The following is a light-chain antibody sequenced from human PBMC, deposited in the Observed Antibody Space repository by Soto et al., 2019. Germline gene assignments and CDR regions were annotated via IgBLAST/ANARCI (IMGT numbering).Light chain of an antibody. V-gene: IGKV2-24*01. Sequence: DIVMTQTPLLSPVTLGQPASISCRSTQSLVHRDGNTYLNWLQQRPGQPPRLIIHKTSNRFSGVPDRFSGSGAGTDFTLEISRVEIEDVVIYYCMQATHSPYVFGQGTRLEI. J-gene: IGKJ2*01. CDR2: KTS. CDR3: MQATHSPYV. CDR1: QSLVHRDGNTY.